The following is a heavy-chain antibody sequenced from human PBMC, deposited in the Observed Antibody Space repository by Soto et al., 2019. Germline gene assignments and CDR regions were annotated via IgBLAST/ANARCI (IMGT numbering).Heavy chain of an antibody. CDR1: GGTFSSYA. Sequence: QVQLVQSGAEVKKPGSSVKVSCKASGGTFSSYAISWVRQAPGQGLEWMGGIIPIFGTANYAQKFQGRVTITADESTSTXYXXLSSLRSAETAEYYCARESRYCSGGSCYCLPGIDYWGQGTLVTVSS. CDR3: ARESRYCSGGSCYCLPGIDY. D-gene: IGHD2-15*01. CDR2: IIPIFGTA. V-gene: IGHV1-69*12. J-gene: IGHJ4*02.